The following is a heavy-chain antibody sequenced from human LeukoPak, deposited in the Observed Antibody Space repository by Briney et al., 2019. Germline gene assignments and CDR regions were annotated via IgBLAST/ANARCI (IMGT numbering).Heavy chain of an antibody. D-gene: IGHD4-17*01. J-gene: IGHJ4*02. CDR3: ARGTVTMDN. V-gene: IGHV4-59*11. CDR1: GGSISSHY. CDR2: IYYSGST. Sequence: PSETLSLTCTVSGGSISSHYWSWIRQPPGKGLEWIGYIYYSGSTNYNPSLKSRVTISVDTSKNQFSLKLTSMTAADTAIYYCARGTVTMDNWGQGTLVTVSS.